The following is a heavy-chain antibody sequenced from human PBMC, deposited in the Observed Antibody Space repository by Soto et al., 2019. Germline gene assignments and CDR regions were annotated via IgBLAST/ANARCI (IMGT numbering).Heavy chain of an antibody. V-gene: IGHV3-30-3*01. CDR1: GFPFSSYA. CDR2: ISYDGSNK. D-gene: IGHD6-6*01. Sequence: PGGSLRLSCAASGFPFSSYAMHWVRQAPGKGLEWVAVISYDGSNKYYADSVKGRFTISRDNSKNTLYLQMNSLRAEDTAVYYCARLLSSSFDYWGQGTLVTSPQ. J-gene: IGHJ4*02. CDR3: ARLLSSSFDY.